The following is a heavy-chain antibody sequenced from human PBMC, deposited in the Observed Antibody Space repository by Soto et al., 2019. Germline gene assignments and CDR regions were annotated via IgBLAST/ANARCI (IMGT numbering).Heavy chain of an antibody. CDR1: GFTFSSYA. CDR2: ISYDGSNK. J-gene: IGHJ4*02. V-gene: IGHV3-30-3*01. D-gene: IGHD2-8*01. CDR3: ARDHRAYYYCTNGVCYTNYFDY. Sequence: QVQLVESGGGVVQPGRSLRLSCAASGFTFSSYAMHWVRQAPGKGLEWVAVISYDGSNKYYADSVKGRFTISRDNSKNTLYLQMNSLRAEDTAVYYCARDHRAYYYCTNGVCYTNYFDYWGQGTLVTVSS.